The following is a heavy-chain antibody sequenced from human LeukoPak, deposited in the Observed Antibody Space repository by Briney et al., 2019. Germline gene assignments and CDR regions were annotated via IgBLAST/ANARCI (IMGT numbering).Heavy chain of an antibody. D-gene: IGHD2-15*01. J-gene: IGHJ4*02. CDR2: INPNSGGT. V-gene: IGHV1-2*02. CDR3: ARRSCSGGSCYLPY. Sequence: ASVKVSCKASGYTFTGYYMHWVRQAPGQGLEWRGWINPNSGGTNYAQKFQGRVTMTRDTSISTAYMELSRLRSDDTAVYYCARRSCSGGSCYLPYWGQGTLVTVSS. CDR1: GYTFTGYY.